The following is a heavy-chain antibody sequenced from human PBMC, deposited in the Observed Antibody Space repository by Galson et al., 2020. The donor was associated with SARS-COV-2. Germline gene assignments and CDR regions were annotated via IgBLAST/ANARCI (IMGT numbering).Heavy chain of an antibody. CDR2: VSADGTKT. D-gene: IGHD3-16*01. J-gene: IGHJ4*02. CDR1: GFTFTNYA. V-gene: IGHV3-23*01. CDR3: AKDQYYDQPPGHFDH. Sequence: GGSLRLSCAASGFTFTNYAISWVRLAPGKVLEWVSAVSADGTKTYYADSVRGRFTISRDNAKNTVFLQLNSLRADDTGTYFCAKDQYYDQPPGHFDHWGRGTLVTVSS.